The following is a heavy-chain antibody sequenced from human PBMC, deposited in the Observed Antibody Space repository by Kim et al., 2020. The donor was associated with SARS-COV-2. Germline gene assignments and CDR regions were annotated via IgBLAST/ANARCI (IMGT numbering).Heavy chain of an antibody. CDR3: ARRADTLLRYFDPPQEAFDI. V-gene: IGHV4-39*01. J-gene: IGHJ3*02. D-gene: IGHD3-9*01. Sequence: SETLSLTCTVSGGSISSSSYYWGWIRQPPGKGLEWIGSIYYSGSTYYNPSLKSRVTISVDTSKNQFSLKLSSVTAADTAVYYCARRADTLLRYFDPPQEAFDIWGQGTMVTVSS. CDR1: GGSISSSSYY. CDR2: IYYSGST.